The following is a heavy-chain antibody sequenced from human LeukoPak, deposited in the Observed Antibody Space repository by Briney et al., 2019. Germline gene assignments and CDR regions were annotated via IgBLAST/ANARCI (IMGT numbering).Heavy chain of an antibody. D-gene: IGHD2-2*01. CDR2: INPNSGGT. Sequence: GASVKVSCKASGYTFTGYYMHWVRQAPGQGLEWMGWINPNSGGTNYAQKFQGRVTMTRDTSISTAYMELSRLRSDDTAVYYCARGYCRSTSCHEPPLYGMDVWGQGTTVTVS. J-gene: IGHJ6*02. V-gene: IGHV1-2*02. CDR3: ARGYCRSTSCHEPPLYGMDV. CDR1: GYTFTGYY.